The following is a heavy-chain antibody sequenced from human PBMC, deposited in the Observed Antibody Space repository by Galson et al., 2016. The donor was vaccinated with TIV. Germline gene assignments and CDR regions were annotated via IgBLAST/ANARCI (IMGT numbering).Heavy chain of an antibody. D-gene: IGHD3-3*01. V-gene: IGHV3-66*02. J-gene: IGHJ6*02. CDR2: IHTGGNT. Sequence: SLRLSCAASGFPVSDNYMTWVRRAPGKGLEWVSIIHTGGNTNYADSVRGRFTISRDNAKNTVYLQMSRWRAEDAAVYYCARERRPVGNECFLQYYSGMDAWGQGTTVTVSS. CDR3: ARERRPVGNECFLQYYSGMDA. CDR1: GFPVSDNY.